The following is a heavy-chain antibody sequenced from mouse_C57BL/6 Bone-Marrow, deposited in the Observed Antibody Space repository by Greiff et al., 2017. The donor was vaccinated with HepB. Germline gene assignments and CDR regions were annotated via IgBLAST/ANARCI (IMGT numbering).Heavy chain of an antibody. D-gene: IGHD1-1*01. V-gene: IGHV4-1*01. CDR3: ARGTTVVPYWYFDV. Sequence: AASGIDFSRYWMSWVRRAPGKGLEWIGEINPDSSTINYAPSLKDKFIISRDNAKNTLYLQMSKVRSEDTALYYCARGTTVVPYWYFDVWGTGTTVTVSS. J-gene: IGHJ1*03. CDR1: GIDFSRYW. CDR2: INPDSSTI.